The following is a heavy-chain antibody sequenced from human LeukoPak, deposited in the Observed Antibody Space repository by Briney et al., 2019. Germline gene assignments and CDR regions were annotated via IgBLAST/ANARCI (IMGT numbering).Heavy chain of an antibody. Sequence: ASVKVSCKTSGYTFNSYGINWVRQAPGQGLEWMGWISVYNGNTNYAQKFQGRVTITADKSTSTAYMELSSLRSEDTAVYYCARDSGIAAAGELFDPWGQGTLVTVSS. CDR3: ARDSGIAAAGELFDP. D-gene: IGHD6-13*01. CDR1: GYTFNSYG. V-gene: IGHV1-18*01. CDR2: ISVYNGNT. J-gene: IGHJ5*02.